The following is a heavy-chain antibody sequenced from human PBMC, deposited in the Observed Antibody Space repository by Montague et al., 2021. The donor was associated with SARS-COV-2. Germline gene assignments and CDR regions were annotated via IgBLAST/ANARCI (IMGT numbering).Heavy chain of an antibody. V-gene: IGHV4-59*08. J-gene: IGHJ6*02. Sequence: SETLSLTCNVSGFSISHSHLSWIRPPTGTALDFIGYIYYNEHKNSKPSLQSRVTMSVDTSKHQVSLKLTSVTAADTAVYYCARHDNSGTYPMDVWGHGTTVSVAS. D-gene: IGHD3-10*01. CDR3: ARHDNSGTYPMDV. CDR1: GFSISHSH. CDR2: IYYNEHK.